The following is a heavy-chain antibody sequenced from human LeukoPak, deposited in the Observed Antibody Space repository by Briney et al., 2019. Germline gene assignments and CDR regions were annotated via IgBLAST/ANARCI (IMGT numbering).Heavy chain of an antibody. CDR3: ARAKPKNMVRGLIMRRESRYYFDY. J-gene: IGHJ4*02. D-gene: IGHD3-10*01. V-gene: IGHV3-7*03. CDR1: GFTFSSYW. CDR2: IKQDGSEK. Sequence: GGSLRLSCAASGFTFSSYWMSWVRQAPGKGLEWVANIKQDGSEKYYVDSVKGRFTISRDNAKNSLYLQMNSLRAEDTAVYYCARAKPKNMVRGLIMRRESRYYFDYWGQGTLVTASS.